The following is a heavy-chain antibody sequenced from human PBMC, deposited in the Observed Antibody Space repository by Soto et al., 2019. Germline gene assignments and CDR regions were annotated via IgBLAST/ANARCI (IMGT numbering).Heavy chain of an antibody. D-gene: IGHD3-10*01. Sequence: PSETLSLTCAFSVGSISSSNWWSWFRQPPVKGLEWIGEIYHSGSTNYNPSLKSRVTISVDKSKNQFSLKLSSVTAADTAVYYCARGNDHDGSGSYYNGEWFDPWGQGTMVTVSS. V-gene: IGHV4-4*02. CDR3: ARGNDHDGSGSYYNGEWFDP. CDR1: VGSISSSNW. CDR2: IYHSGST. J-gene: IGHJ5*02.